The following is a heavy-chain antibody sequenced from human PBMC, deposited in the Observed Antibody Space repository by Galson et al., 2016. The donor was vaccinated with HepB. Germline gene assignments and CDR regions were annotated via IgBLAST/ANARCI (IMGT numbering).Heavy chain of an antibody. Sequence: SVKVSCKASKYMFTSFFIHWVRQAPGQGLEWMGMISPSGRSTTYAQNFRGRVTMTRDTSTTKVYMERNSLKFEDTAMYYCSRQLSSRPFDYWGQGTLVTVSS. CDR2: ISPSGRST. V-gene: IGHV1-46*01. CDR1: KYMFTSFF. CDR3: SRQLSSRPFDY. J-gene: IGHJ4*02. D-gene: IGHD5-24*01.